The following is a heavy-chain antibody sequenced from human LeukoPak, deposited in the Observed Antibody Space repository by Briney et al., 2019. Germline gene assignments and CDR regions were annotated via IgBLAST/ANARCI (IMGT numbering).Heavy chain of an antibody. D-gene: IGHD6-19*01. CDR3: AREQYSSGSAFDI. CDR2: IKRDGSEK. J-gene: IGHJ3*02. V-gene: IGHV3-7*01. Sequence: GGSLRLSCAASEFTFSSYSMNWVRQAPGKGLEWVANIKRDGSEKYYVDSVKGRFTISRDNAKNSLYLQMDSLRAEDTAVYYCAREQYSSGSAFDIWGQGTMVTVSS. CDR1: EFTFSSYS.